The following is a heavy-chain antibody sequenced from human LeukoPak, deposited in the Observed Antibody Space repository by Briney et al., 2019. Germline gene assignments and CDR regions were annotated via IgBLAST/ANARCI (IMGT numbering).Heavy chain of an antibody. V-gene: IGHV1-2*02. J-gene: IGHJ4*02. CDR3: ARVLRFLEWYGPNDY. CDR2: INPNSGGT. Sequence: GASVKVSCKASGYTFTGYYMHWVRQAPGQGLEWMGWINPNSGGTNYAQKFQGRVTMTRDTSIRTAYMELSRLRSDDTAVYYCARVLRFLEWYGPNDYWGQGTLVTVSS. D-gene: IGHD3-3*01. CDR1: GYTFTGYY.